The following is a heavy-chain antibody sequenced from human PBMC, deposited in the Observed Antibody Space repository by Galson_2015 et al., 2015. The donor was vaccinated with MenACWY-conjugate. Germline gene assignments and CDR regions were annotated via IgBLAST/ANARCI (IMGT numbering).Heavy chain of an antibody. CDR2: ISISSSYI. CDR1: GFIFSSHT. CDR3: ARDYARLERLSAYYFDY. Sequence: SLRLSCAASGFIFSSHTMNWVRQAPGKGLEWVSSISISSSYIYYADSVKGRFTISRDNAKNSLYLQMNSLTAEDTAVYYCARDYARLERLSAYYFDYWGQGTPVTVSS. J-gene: IGHJ4*02. V-gene: IGHV3-21*01. D-gene: IGHD3-3*01.